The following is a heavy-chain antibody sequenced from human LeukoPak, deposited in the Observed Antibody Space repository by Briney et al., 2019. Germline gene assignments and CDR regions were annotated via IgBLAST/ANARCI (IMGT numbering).Heavy chain of an antibody. V-gene: IGHV4-61*02. J-gene: IGHJ3*02. CDR3: ARFGDWSANAFDI. CDR1: GGSISSGSYY. Sequence: SETLSLTCTVSGGSISSGSYYWSWIRQPAGKGLEWIGRIYTSGSANYNPSLKSRVTISVDTSKNQFSLKLSSVTAADTAVYYCARFGDWSANAFDIWGQGTMVTVSS. CDR2: IYTSGSA. D-gene: IGHD3-16*01.